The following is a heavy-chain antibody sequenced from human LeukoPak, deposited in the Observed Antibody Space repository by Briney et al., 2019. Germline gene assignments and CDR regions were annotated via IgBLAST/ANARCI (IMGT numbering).Heavy chain of an antibody. V-gene: IGHV3-23*01. CDR3: AKDLEAYYYADIDY. D-gene: IGHD3-10*01. J-gene: IGHJ4*02. CDR1: GFTFTNYA. Sequence: GGSLRLSCAASGFTFTNYAMSWVRQAPGKGLEWVSGMSGSGGSTYYADSVKGRFTISRDNSKNMLYLQMNSLRAEDTALYYCAKDLEAYYYADIDYWGQGTLVTVSS. CDR2: MSGSGGST.